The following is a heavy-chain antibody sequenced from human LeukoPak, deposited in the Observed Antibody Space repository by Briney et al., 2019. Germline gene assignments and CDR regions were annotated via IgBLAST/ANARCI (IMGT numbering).Heavy chain of an antibody. D-gene: IGHD3-10*01. J-gene: IGHJ4*02. V-gene: IGHV3-23*01. CDR2: IRGNDET. Sequence: GRSLRLSCAASGFTFSSYGMHWVRQAPGKGLEWVSSIRGNDETFYADSVKGRFTLSRDDSRNTVYLQLNNLRVEDTAIYYCARASWVSDPDAVRWGQGTQVTVSS. CDR1: GFTFSSYG. CDR3: ARASWVSDPDAVR.